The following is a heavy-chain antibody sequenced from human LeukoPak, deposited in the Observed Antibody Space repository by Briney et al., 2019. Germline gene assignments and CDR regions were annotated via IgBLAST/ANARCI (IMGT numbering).Heavy chain of an antibody. CDR1: GSISSYY. Sequence: SETLSLTCTVSGSISSYYWSWIREPPGKGLEWIGYIYTSGSTNYNPSLKSRVTISVDTSQNQFSLDLSSVTAADTAVYYCARQKCTSTSCLTKNAFDIWGQGTMVTVSS. D-gene: IGHD2-2*01. CDR2: IYTSGST. CDR3: ARQKCTSTSCLTKNAFDI. V-gene: IGHV4-4*09. J-gene: IGHJ3*02.